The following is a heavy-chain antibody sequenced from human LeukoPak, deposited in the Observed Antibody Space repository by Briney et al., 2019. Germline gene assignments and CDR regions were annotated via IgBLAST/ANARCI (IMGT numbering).Heavy chain of an antibody. J-gene: IGHJ5*02. V-gene: IGHV1-69*01. CDR1: GGTFSSYA. D-gene: IGHD2-2*02. CDR3: ARDLWYCSSASCYKGRRSGSFDP. Sequence: SVKVSCKASGGTFSSYAISWARQAPGQGLEWMGGIIPIFGTANYTQKFQGRDTITADESTSTAYMELSSLRSEDTAVYYCARDLWYCSSASCYKGRRSGSFDPWGQGTLVTVSS. CDR2: IIPIFGTA.